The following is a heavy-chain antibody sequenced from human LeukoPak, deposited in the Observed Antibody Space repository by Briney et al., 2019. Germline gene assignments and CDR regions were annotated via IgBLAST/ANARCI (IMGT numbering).Heavy chain of an antibody. V-gene: IGHV3-21*01. CDR2: ISSSSSYI. CDR1: GFTLSSFG. Sequence: GGSLRLSCVASGFTLSSFGMNWVRQAPGKGLEWVSFISSSSSYIYYADSVKGRFTISRDNAKNSLYLQMNSLIAEDTAVYYCAELGITMIGGVWGKGTTVTISS. J-gene: IGHJ6*04. CDR3: AELGITMIGGV. D-gene: IGHD3-10*02.